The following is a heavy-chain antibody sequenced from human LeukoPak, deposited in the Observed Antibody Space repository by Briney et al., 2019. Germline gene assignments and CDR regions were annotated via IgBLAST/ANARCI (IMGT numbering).Heavy chain of an antibody. D-gene: IGHD2-15*01. Sequence: SETLSLTCAVYGVSFSGYYWSWIRQPPGKGLEWIGEINHSGSTNYNPSLKSRVTISVDTSKNQFSLKLSSVTAADTAVYYCARWVVAASATFVDYWGQGTLVTVSS. J-gene: IGHJ4*02. CDR2: INHSGST. CDR1: GVSFSGYY. CDR3: ARWVVAASATFVDY. V-gene: IGHV4-34*01.